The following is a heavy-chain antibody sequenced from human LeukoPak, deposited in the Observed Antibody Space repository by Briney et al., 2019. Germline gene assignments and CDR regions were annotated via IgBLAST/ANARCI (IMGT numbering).Heavy chain of an antibody. CDR2: ISSRSFTI. D-gene: IGHD6-19*01. J-gene: IGHJ3*02. CDR1: GFTFSAYS. V-gene: IGHV3-48*02. CDR3: ARSVIAVAGYDAFDI. Sequence: GGSLRLSCAASGFTFSAYSMNWVRQAPGKGLDWVSYISSRSFTIYYADSVKGRFTISRDNAKNSLYLEMNSLRDEDTAVYYCARSVIAVAGYDAFDIWGQETVVTVSS.